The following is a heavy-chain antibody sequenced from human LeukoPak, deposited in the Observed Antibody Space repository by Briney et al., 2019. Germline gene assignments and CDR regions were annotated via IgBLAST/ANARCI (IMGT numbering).Heavy chain of an antibody. Sequence: GGSLRLSCAASGFTFSDYYMSWIRQAPGKGLEWVSYISSSGSTIYYADSVKGRFSISRDNAKNSLYLQMNSLRAEDTAVYYCARENFDQVFDYWGQGTLVTVSS. D-gene: IGHD3-9*01. J-gene: IGHJ4*02. V-gene: IGHV3-11*01. CDR1: GFTFSDYY. CDR3: ARENFDQVFDY. CDR2: ISSSGSTI.